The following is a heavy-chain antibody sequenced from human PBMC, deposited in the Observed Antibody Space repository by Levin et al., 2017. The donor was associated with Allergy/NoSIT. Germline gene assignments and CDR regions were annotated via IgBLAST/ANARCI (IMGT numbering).Heavy chain of an antibody. D-gene: IGHD6-25*01. CDR1: GYIFTDYF. J-gene: IGHJ4*02. CDR3: ARDRGESGFF. Sequence: GASVKVSCKASGYIFTDYFLHWVRQAPGQGLEWMGRINPNTGDTDAAQNFQGRLTMTRDTSSTTAYMELNRLTSDDTAIYFCARDRGESGFFWGQGTQVTVSS. V-gene: IGHV1-2*06. CDR2: INPNTGDT.